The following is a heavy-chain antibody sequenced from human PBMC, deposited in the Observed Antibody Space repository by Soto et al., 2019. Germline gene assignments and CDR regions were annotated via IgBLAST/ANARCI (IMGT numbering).Heavy chain of an antibody. Sequence: ASVKVSCKASGGTFSSYAISWVRQAPGQGLEWMGGIIPIFGTANYAQKFQGRVTITADESTSTAYMELSSLRSEDTAVYYCARPRDGYNYGAFDIWGQGTMVTVSS. D-gene: IGHD5-12*01. CDR1: GGTFSSYA. V-gene: IGHV1-69*13. CDR3: ARPRDGYNYGAFDI. J-gene: IGHJ3*02. CDR2: IIPIFGTA.